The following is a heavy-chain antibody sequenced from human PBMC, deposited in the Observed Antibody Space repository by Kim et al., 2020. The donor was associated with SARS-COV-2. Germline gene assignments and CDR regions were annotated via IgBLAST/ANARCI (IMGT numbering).Heavy chain of an antibody. V-gene: IGHV4-4*07. CDR3: AREGLNNWVDP. CDR2: T. J-gene: IGHJ5*02. Sequence: TNYNPSLKSRVTMSIATSKNQFSLKLTSVTAADSAIYYCAREGLNNWVDPWGQGTLVTVSS. D-gene: IGHD2-8*01.